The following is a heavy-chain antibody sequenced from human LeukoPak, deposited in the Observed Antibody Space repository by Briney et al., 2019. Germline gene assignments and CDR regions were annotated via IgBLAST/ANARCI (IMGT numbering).Heavy chain of an antibody. CDR2: HYYTGST. CDR1: GASMSDYY. V-gene: IGHV4-59*08. J-gene: IGHJ4*02. D-gene: IGHD3-9*01. CDR3: VRRVRYFGQNDY. Sequence: SETLSLTCTVSGASMSDYYWSWLRQPPGKGLEWIGYHYYTGSTNYNPSLKSRVTMSVDTSKNQISLKLSSVTAADSAVYYCVRRVRYFGQNDYWGQGTLVTVSS.